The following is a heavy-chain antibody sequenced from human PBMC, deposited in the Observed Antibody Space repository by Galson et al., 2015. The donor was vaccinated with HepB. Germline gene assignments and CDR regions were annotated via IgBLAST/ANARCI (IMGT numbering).Heavy chain of an antibody. CDR1: GYTFTSYY. CDR3: ARESNLRFGYGMDV. V-gene: IGHV1-2*05. Sequence: SVKVSCKASGYTFTSYYMHWVRQAPGQGLEWMGRINPNSGETNYAQKFQGRVTMTRDTSISTAYMELSRLTSDDTVVYYCARESNLRFGYGMDVWGQGTTVTVSS. J-gene: IGHJ6*02. CDR2: INPNSGET. D-gene: IGHD4/OR15-4a*01.